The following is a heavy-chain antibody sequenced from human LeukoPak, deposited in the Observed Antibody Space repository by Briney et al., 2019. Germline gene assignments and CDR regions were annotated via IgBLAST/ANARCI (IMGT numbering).Heavy chain of an antibody. CDR2: ISGSGEST. D-gene: IGHD3-16*02. J-gene: IGHJ4*02. CDR3: AKDAIGQYRPYYFDC. V-gene: IGHV3-23*01. CDR1: GFTFSSFA. Sequence: GGSLRLSCAASGFTFSSFAMSWVRQAPGKGLEWVSSISGSGESTYYADYVKGRFTVSRDNSKNTLNLQLNSLRAEDTTVYYCAKDAIGQYRPYYFDCWGQGTLVTVSS.